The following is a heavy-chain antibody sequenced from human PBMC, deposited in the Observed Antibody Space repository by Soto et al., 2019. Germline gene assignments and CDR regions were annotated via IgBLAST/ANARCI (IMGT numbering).Heavy chain of an antibody. D-gene: IGHD3-22*01. Sequence: QVQLVQSGAEVKKPGSSVKVSCKASGGTFSSYTISRVRQAPGQGLEWMGRIIPILGIANYAQKFQGRVTITADKSSDTASMELSSQRSEDTAVYYWASRYDSSVYWGQGTLVAVSS. CDR3: ASRYDSSVY. CDR1: GGTFSSYT. CDR2: IIPILGIA. V-gene: IGHV1-69*02. J-gene: IGHJ4*02.